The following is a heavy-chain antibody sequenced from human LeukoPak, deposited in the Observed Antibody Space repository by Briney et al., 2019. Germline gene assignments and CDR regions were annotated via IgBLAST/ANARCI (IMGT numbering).Heavy chain of an antibody. CDR1: GGSFSGYY. J-gene: IGHJ4*02. V-gene: IGHV4-34*01. CDR3: ARHKLPIDY. D-gene: IGHD6-6*01. CDR2: IYYSGNT. Sequence: SETLSLTCAVYGGSFSGYYWSWIRQPPGKGLEWIASIYYSGNTYYNPSLKSRVTISVDTSKNQFSLNLTSVTAADTAVYYCARHKLPIDYWGQGTLVTVSS.